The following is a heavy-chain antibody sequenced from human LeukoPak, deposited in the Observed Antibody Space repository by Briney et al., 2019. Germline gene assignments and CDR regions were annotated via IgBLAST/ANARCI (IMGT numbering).Heavy chain of an antibody. J-gene: IGHJ4*02. D-gene: IGHD6-6*01. V-gene: IGHV1-18*01. CDR2: ISAYNGNT. Sequence: ASVKVSCKASGYTFTSYGISWVRQAPGQGLEWMGWISAYNGNTNYAQKLQGRVTMTTDTSTNTAYMELSSLRSEDTAVYYCARDSGSSTPLGGDYWGQGTLVTVSS. CDR3: ARDSGSSTPLGGDY. CDR1: GYTFTSYG.